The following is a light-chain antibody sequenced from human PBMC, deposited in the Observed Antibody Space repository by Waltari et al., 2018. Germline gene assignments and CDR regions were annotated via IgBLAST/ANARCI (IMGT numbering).Light chain of an antibody. CDR1: SSDVGAYNY. CDR3: SSYISSSTLEL. CDR2: DVS. V-gene: IGLV2-14*03. J-gene: IGLJ2*01. Sequence: QSALTQPASVSGSPGHSITISCTGTSSDVGAYNYVSWYQQHPGKAPKLMIFDVSIRPSGVSNRFSGSKSGNTASLTISGLQAEDEADYYCSSYISSSTLELFGGGTSLTVL.